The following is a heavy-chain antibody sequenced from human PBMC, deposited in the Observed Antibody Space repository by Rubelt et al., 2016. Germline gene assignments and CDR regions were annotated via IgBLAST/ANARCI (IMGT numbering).Heavy chain of an antibody. V-gene: IGHV3-74*01. CDR2: INSDGSIT. Sequence: EVQLVESGGGLVQPGGSLRLSCAASGFTLSSYWMHWVRQAPGKGLVWVSRINSDGSITSYADSVKGRFTISRDNAKNTLYLQMNSLRAEDTAVYYCARDYRSSSGRTLDYWGQGILVTVSS. CDR3: ARDYRSSSGRTLDY. J-gene: IGHJ4*02. D-gene: IGHD3-22*01. CDR1: GFTLSSYW.